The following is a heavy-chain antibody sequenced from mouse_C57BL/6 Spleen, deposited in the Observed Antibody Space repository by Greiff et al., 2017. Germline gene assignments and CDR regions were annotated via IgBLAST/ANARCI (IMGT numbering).Heavy chain of an antibody. Sequence: VQLQQSGPELVKPGASVKISCKASGYSFTGYYMNWVKQSPEKSLEWIGEINPSTGGTTYNQKFKAKATLTVDKSSSTAYMQLKSLTSEDSAVXYCARGGYYNYFDYWAKAPLSQSPQ. CDR3: ARGGYYNYFDY. V-gene: IGHV1-42*01. CDR2: INPSTGGT. D-gene: IGHD2-12*01. J-gene: IGHJ2*01. CDR1: GYSFTGYY.